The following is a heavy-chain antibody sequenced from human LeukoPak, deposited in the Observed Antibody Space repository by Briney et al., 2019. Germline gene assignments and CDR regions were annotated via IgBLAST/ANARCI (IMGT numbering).Heavy chain of an antibody. CDR3: ARDSAHLDAFDI. D-gene: IGHD3-10*01. V-gene: IGHV3-21*01. J-gene: IGHJ3*02. CDR2: ISSSSSYI. CDR1: GFTFSSYS. Sequence: PGGSLRLSCAASGFTFSSYSMNWVRQAPGKGLEWVSSISSSSSYIYYADSVKGRFTISRDNAKNSLYLQMNSLRAEDTAVYYCARDSAHLDAFDIWGQGTMVTVSS.